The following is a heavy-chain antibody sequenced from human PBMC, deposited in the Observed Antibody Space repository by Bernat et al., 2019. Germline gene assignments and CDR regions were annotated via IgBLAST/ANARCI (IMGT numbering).Heavy chain of an antibody. CDR2: ISDDGSNK. CDR3: VCGTYSGSNNCYEACLPDY. J-gene: IGHJ4*02. CDR1: GFTFSSYA. D-gene: IGHD2-2*01. V-gene: IGHV3-33*01. Sequence: VQLLESGGGLVQPGGSLRLSCAASGFTFSSYAMHWVRQAPGKGLEWVAAISDDGSNKCYADSVKGRFTISRDNSKNTLYLQMNSLRDEATAVYYCVCGTYSGSNNCYEACLPDYWGQGTLVTVSS.